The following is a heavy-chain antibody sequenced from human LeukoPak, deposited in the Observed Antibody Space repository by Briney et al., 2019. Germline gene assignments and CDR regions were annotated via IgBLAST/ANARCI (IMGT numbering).Heavy chain of an antibody. J-gene: IGHJ4*02. CDR3: AGGGSGRNYPYFDY. CDR1: GGSISSYY. Sequence: SETLSLTCTVSGGSISSYYWTWIRQPPGKGLEWIGYMYSSGSINYHPSLKSRVTISIDMSKNQFSLRLSAVTAADTAVYYCAGGGSGRNYPYFDYWGLGTLVTVSS. CDR2: MYSSGSI. D-gene: IGHD3-10*01. V-gene: IGHV4-59*01.